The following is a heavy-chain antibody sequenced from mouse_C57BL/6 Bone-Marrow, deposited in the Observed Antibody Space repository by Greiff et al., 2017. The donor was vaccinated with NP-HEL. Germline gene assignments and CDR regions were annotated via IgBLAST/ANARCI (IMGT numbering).Heavy chain of an antibody. CDR1: GFTFSSYG. D-gene: IGHD2-4*01. V-gene: IGHV5-6*02. CDR2: ISSGGSYT. J-gene: IGHJ3*01. Sequence: EVKLVESGGDLVKPGGSLKLSCAASGFTFSSYGMSWVRQTPDKRLEWVATISSGGSYTYYPDSVKGRFTISRDNAKNTLYLQMSSLKSEDTAMYYCARRDYDGWAWFAYWGQGTLVTVSA. CDR3: ARRDYDGWAWFAY.